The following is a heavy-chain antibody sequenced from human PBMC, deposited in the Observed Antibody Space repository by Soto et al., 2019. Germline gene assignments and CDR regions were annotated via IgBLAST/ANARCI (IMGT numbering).Heavy chain of an antibody. CDR3: ASDAGSSGYSSVFDY. CDR1: GFTFSDYA. CDR2: IINSGGRT. Sequence: GGSLRLSCAVSGFTFSDYAMSWVRQAPGKGLEWVSFIINSGGRTYYADSVKGRFTISRDNSKNTLYLQMNSLRAEDTAVYYCASDAGSSGYSSVFDYWGQGTLVTVSS. J-gene: IGHJ4*02. D-gene: IGHD3-22*01. V-gene: IGHV3-23*01.